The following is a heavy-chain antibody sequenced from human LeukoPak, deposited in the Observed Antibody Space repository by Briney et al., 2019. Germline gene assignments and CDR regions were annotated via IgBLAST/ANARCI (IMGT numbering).Heavy chain of an antibody. Sequence: PSETLSLTCTVSGGSIGSHYWTWIRQTPGKGLEWIGYVYDIGSTKYNPSLKSRVTISVDTSKNQFSLRLSSVTAADTAVYYCARDPGDSSGYYVRAFDIWGQGTMVTVSS. CDR2: VYDIGST. D-gene: IGHD3-22*01. V-gene: IGHV4-59*11. CDR1: GGSIGSHY. J-gene: IGHJ3*02. CDR3: ARDPGDSSGYYVRAFDI.